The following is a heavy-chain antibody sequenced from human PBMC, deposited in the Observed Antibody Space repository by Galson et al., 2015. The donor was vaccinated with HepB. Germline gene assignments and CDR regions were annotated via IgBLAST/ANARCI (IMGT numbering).Heavy chain of an antibody. CDR3: ASGQQLLHGGLRVYYYYGMDV. V-gene: IGHV1-69*13. CDR1: GGTFSSYA. CDR2: IIPIFGTA. J-gene: IGHJ6*02. D-gene: IGHD6-13*01. Sequence: SVKVSCKASGGTFSSYAISWVRQAPGQGLEWMGGIIPIFGTANYAQKFQGRVTITADESTSTAYMELSSLRSEDTAVYYCASGQQLLHGGLRVYYYYGMDVWGQGTTVTVSS.